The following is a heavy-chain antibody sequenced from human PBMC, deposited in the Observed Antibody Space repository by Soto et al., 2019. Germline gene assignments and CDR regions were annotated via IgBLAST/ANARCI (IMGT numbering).Heavy chain of an antibody. J-gene: IGHJ6*02. CDR1: GFSFSGHG. CDR3: AKGLGRFTIFGVANFGMDV. V-gene: IGHV3-30*18. Sequence: LRLSCVASGFSFSGHGIHWVRQAPNKGLEWVAVVSYDGTNKYYTDSVKGRFIISRDNSKNVLYLEMSSLRVEDSAIYYCAKGLGRFTIFGVANFGMDVWGQGATVTVSS. CDR2: VSYDGTNK. D-gene: IGHD3-3*01.